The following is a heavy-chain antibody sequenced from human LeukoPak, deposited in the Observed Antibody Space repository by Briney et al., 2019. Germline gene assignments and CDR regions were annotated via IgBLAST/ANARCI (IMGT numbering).Heavy chain of an antibody. CDR3: ARKRMDSDAFDI. V-gene: IGHV3-11*01. CDR2: ISGGGSTV. J-gene: IGHJ3*02. Sequence: GGSLRLSCAASGFTFRDHYMSWIRQAPGKGLEWVSNISGGGSTVYYADSVRGRFTNSRDNAKNSLSLQMNSLRAEDTAVYYCARKRMDSDAFDIWGQGTMVTVSS. D-gene: IGHD3/OR15-3a*01. CDR1: GFTFRDHY.